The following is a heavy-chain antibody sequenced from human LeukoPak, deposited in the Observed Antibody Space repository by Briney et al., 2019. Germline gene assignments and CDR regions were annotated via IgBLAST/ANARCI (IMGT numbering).Heavy chain of an antibody. Sequence: SETLSLTCAVSGYSISSDYWGWIRQPPGKGLEWIGNVYHSGSTYKNPSLKSRVSILLDTSNNQFSLKLTSVTAADTAIYYCARLSGAPVRHPIYHFDYWGQGTLVTVSS. V-gene: IGHV4-38-2*01. D-gene: IGHD1-26*01. J-gene: IGHJ4*02. CDR1: GYSISSDY. CDR2: VYHSGST. CDR3: ARLSGAPVRHPIYHFDY.